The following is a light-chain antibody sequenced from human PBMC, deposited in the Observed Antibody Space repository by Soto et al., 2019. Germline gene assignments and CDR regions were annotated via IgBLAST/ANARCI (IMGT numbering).Light chain of an antibody. CDR1: QGIRND. CDR3: LQDYNYPLT. CDR2: AAS. V-gene: IGKV1-6*01. J-gene: IGKJ4*01. Sequence: AIQITQSPSSLSASVGDRVTITCRASQGIRNDLGWYQQKPGKAPKLLIYAASSLQSGVPSRFSGSGSGTDFTLTISTLQPEDFATYYCLQDYNYPLTFGGGTKVEIK.